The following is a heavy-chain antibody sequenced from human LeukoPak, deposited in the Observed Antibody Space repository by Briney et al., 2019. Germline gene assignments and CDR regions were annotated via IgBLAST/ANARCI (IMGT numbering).Heavy chain of an antibody. D-gene: IGHD3-10*01. Sequence: ASVKVSCKASGGTFSSYAISWVRQAPGQGLEWMGGIIPIFGTANYAQKFQGRVTITADESTSTAYMELSSLRSEDTAVYYCARVPRPITMVRGVVLSHYYGMDVWGQGTTVTVSS. J-gene: IGHJ6*02. CDR2: IIPIFGTA. CDR3: ARVPRPITMVRGVVLSHYYGMDV. V-gene: IGHV1-69*13. CDR1: GGTFSSYA.